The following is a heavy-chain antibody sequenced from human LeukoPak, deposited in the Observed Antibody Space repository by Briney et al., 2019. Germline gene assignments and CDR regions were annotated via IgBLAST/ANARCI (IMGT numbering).Heavy chain of an antibody. CDR3: ARAGPEGCSSTSCYGYYGMDV. V-gene: IGHV4-59*01. D-gene: IGHD2-2*01. CDR1: GGSISSYY. Sequence: SETLSLTCTVSGGSISSYYWSWIRQPPGKGLEWIGYIYYSGSTNYNPSLMSRVTISVDKSKNQVSLKLSSVTAADTAVYYCARAGPEGCSSTSCYGYYGMDVWGQGTTVTVSS. CDR2: IYYSGST. J-gene: IGHJ6*02.